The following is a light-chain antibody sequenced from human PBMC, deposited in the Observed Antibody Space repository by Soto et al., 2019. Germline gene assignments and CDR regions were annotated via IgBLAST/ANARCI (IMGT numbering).Light chain of an antibody. Sequence: NFMLTQPHSVSESPGKTVTISCTRSSGSIASNYVQWYQQRPGSAPTTVIYEDNQRPSGVPDRFSGSIDSSSNSASLTISGLKTEDEADYYCQSYDSSSWVFGGGTKLPVL. J-gene: IGLJ3*02. CDR3: QSYDSSSWV. CDR2: EDN. CDR1: SGSIASNY. V-gene: IGLV6-57*03.